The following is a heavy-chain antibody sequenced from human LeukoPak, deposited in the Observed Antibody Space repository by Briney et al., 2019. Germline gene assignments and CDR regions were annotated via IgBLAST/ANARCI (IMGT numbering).Heavy chain of an antibody. CDR1: GYTFTGYY. J-gene: IGHJ4*02. D-gene: IGHD3-3*01. CDR3: ARGDRITISARGYYFDY. Sequence: ASVKVSCKASGYTFTGYYMHWVRQAPGQGLEWMGRINPNSGGTNYAQKFQGRVTMSRDTSISTAYMELSRLRSDGTAVYYCARGDRITISARGYYFDYWGQGTLVTVSS. CDR2: INPNSGGT. V-gene: IGHV1-2*02.